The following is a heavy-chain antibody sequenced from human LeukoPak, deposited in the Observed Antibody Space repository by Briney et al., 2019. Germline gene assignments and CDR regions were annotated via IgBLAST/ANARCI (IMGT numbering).Heavy chain of an antibody. D-gene: IGHD3-9*01. CDR2: IDYDSSHI. CDR1: GFTFSNSG. Sequence: PGGSLRLSCAASGFTFSNSGMNWVRQVPGKGLEWVSSIDYDSSHIYYAASVRGRFTISRDNARNSVYLQMNSLRVEDTAVYYCARDPLRYLRVGHYDYWGQGTLVAVSS. V-gene: IGHV3-21*01. CDR3: ARDPLRYLRVGHYDY. J-gene: IGHJ4*02.